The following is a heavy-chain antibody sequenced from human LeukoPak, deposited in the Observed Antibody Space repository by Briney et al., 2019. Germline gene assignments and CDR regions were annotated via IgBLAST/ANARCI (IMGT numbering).Heavy chain of an antibody. J-gene: IGHJ4*02. Sequence: GGSLRLSCAASGFTFSSYAMSWVRQAPGKGLEWVSAISGSVGSTYYADSVKGRFTISRDNSKDTLYLQMNSLRAEDTAVYYCAKELDDFWSGYQTIYWGQGTLVTVSS. V-gene: IGHV3-23*01. CDR3: AKELDDFWSGYQTIY. D-gene: IGHD3-3*01. CDR2: ISGSVGST. CDR1: GFTFSSYA.